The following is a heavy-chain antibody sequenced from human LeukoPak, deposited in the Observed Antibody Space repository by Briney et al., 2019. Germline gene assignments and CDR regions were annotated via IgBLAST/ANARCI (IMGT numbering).Heavy chain of an antibody. J-gene: IGHJ4*02. CDR1: GGSISSYY. V-gene: IGHV4-59*01. D-gene: IGHD6-19*01. CDR3: ARDFSSSGWWDFDY. Sequence: PSETLSLTCTVSGGSISSYYWSWIRQPPGKGLEWIGYIYYSGSTNYNPSLKSRVTISVDTSKNQFSLQLSSVTAADPPVYYCARDFSSSGWWDFDYWGQGTLVTVSS. CDR2: IYYSGST.